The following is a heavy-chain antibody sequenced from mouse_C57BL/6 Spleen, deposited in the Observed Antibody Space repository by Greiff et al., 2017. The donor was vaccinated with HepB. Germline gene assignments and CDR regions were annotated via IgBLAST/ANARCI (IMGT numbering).Heavy chain of an antibody. Sequence: QVQLQQPGAELVMPGASVKLSCKASGYTFTSYWMHWVKQRPGQGLEWIGEIDPSDSYTNYNQKFKGKSTLTVDKSSSTAYMQLSSLTSEDSAVYYWARIYYDYDGGFYFDYWGQGTTLTVSS. J-gene: IGHJ2*01. V-gene: IGHV1-69*01. CDR3: ARIYYDYDGGFYFDY. CDR2: IDPSDSYT. CDR1: GYTFTSYW. D-gene: IGHD2-4*01.